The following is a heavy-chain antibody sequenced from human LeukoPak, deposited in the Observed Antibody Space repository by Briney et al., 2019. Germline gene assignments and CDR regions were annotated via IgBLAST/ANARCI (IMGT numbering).Heavy chain of an antibody. D-gene: IGHD6-6*01. Sequence: SETLSLTCAVYGGSFSGYYWSWIRQPPGKGLEWIGEINHSGSTNYNPSLKSRVTISVDTSKNQFSLKLSSVTAADTAVYYCARGRGIAARRDYYYMDVWGKGTTVTVSS. CDR3: ARGRGIAARRDYYYMDV. CDR1: GGSFSGYY. J-gene: IGHJ6*03. CDR2: INHSGST. V-gene: IGHV4-34*01.